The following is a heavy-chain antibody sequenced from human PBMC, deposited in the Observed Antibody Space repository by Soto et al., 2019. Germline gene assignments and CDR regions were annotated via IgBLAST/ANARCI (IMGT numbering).Heavy chain of an antibody. CDR2: INPNSGGT. J-gene: IGHJ3*02. V-gene: IGHV1-2*04. Sequence: ASVKVSCKASGYTFTGYYMHWVRQAPGQGLEWMGWINPNSGGTNYAQKFQGWVTMTRDTSISTAYMELSRLRSDDTAVYYCAKNHFPNIVPRPAAPGDIWGQGTMVTVSS. CDR1: GYTFTGYY. CDR3: AKNHFPNIVPRPAAPGDI. D-gene: IGHD2-2*01.